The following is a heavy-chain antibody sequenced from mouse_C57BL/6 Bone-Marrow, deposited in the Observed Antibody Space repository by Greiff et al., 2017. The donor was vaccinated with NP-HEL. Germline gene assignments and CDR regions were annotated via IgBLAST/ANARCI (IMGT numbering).Heavy chain of an antibody. CDR3: ARDGHYYGSTSYYAMDY. Sequence: EVKLVESGGGLVKPGGSLKLSCAASGFTFSSYAMSWVRQTPEKRLEWVATISDGGSYTYYPDNVKGRVTISRDNAKNNLYLQMSHLKSEDTAMYYCARDGHYYGSTSYYAMDYWGQGTSVTVSS. D-gene: IGHD1-1*01. J-gene: IGHJ4*01. CDR1: GFTFSSYA. CDR2: ISDGGSYT. V-gene: IGHV5-4*01.